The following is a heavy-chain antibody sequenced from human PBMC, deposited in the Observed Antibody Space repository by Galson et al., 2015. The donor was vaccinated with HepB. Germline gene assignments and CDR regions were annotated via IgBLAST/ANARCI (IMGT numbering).Heavy chain of an antibody. J-gene: IGHJ6*02. Sequence: SLRLSCAASGSTVSSNYMSWVRQAPGKGLEWVSVIYSGGSTYYADSVKGRFTISRDNSKNTLYLQMNSLRAEDTAVYYCSSTARDVSGSNRVYYYYGMDVWGQGTTVTVSS. V-gene: IGHV3-53*01. CDR2: IYSGGST. CDR3: SSTARDVSGSNRVYYYYGMDV. CDR1: GSTVSSNY. D-gene: IGHD3-10*01.